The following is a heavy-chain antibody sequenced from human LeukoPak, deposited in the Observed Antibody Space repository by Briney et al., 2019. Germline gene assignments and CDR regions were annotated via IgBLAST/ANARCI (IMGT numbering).Heavy chain of an antibody. CDR1: GGSIGSGGYP. V-gene: IGHV4-31*03. CDR2: IYYIGNT. D-gene: IGHD6-13*01. Sequence: SETLSLTCTVSGGSIGSGGYPWSWIRQRPGKGLEWIGYIYYIGNTYHNPSLKSRVTISVDTSKNQFSLKLTSVTAADTAVYYCARRQIAKYYFDYWGQGTLVTVSS. CDR3: ARRQIAKYYFDY. J-gene: IGHJ4*02.